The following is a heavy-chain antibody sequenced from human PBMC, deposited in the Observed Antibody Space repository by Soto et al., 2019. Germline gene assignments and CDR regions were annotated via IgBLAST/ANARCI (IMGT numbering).Heavy chain of an antibody. Sequence: ASMKVSCKTSGYTFTSYDINWVRQATGQGLEWMGWMNPNSGKTGYAQKFQGRVTMTRNASISTAYMELSRLRSEDTAVYYCARVAYEYSTSPNWFDPSGQGTLVTVSS. J-gene: IGHJ5*02. D-gene: IGHD6-6*01. CDR2: MNPNSGKT. CDR1: GYTFTSYD. CDR3: ARVAYEYSTSPNWFDP. V-gene: IGHV1-8*02.